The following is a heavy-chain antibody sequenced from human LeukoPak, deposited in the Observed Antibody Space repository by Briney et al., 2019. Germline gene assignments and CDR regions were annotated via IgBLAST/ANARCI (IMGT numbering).Heavy chain of an antibody. D-gene: IGHD1-26*01. V-gene: IGHV1-18*01. J-gene: IGHJ5*02. CDR3: VRQSQFVGATLYRLDP. CDR1: VYTFTSYG. CDR2: ISGNSGNT. Sequence: ASVPVSCKASVYTFTSYGISWVRQAPGQGLEWMGWISGNSGNTNYAQIFQGRVTRTTDTYTSKAYMELRSLRSDDTAVYHCVRQSQFVGATLYRLDPWGQGTLVTVSS.